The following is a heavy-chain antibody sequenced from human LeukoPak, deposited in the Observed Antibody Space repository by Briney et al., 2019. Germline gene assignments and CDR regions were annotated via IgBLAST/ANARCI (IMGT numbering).Heavy chain of an antibody. Sequence: GASVKVSCKASGYTFTSYYMHWVRQAPGQGLEWMGIINPSGGSTSYAQKLQGRVTMTTDTSTSTAYMELRSLRSDDTAVYYCARDRPAPGVAETRNWFDPWGQGTLVTVSS. V-gene: IGHV1-46*01. D-gene: IGHD6-19*01. CDR3: ARDRPAPGVAETRNWFDP. CDR1: GYTFTSYY. J-gene: IGHJ5*02. CDR2: INPSGGST.